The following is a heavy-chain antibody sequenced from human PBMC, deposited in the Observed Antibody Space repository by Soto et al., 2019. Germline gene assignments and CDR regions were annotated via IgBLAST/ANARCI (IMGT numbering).Heavy chain of an antibody. Sequence: ASVKVSCKASGYTFTNYYIHWVRQAPGQGLEWMGIINPNGGITTYAQKFRAVFSMTRDTSTSTVYLELSSLRSEDSAVYYCATSVNSAKAFDCWGQGTLVTVSS. CDR3: ATSVNSAKAFDC. V-gene: IGHV1-46*01. CDR2: INPNGGIT. D-gene: IGHD5-18*01. J-gene: IGHJ4*02. CDR1: GYTFTNYY.